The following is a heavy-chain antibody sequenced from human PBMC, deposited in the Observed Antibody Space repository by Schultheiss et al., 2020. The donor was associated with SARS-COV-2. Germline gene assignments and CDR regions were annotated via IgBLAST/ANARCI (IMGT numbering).Heavy chain of an antibody. CDR1: GFTFSSYG. CDR2: ISYDGTNK. Sequence: GGSLRLSCAASGFTFSSYGMHWVRQAPGKGLEWVAVISYDGTNKYYADSVMGRFTISRDNSKNTLYLQMNSLRAEDTAVYYCARELGIWSSFDYWGQGTLVTVSS. V-gene: IGHV3-30*03. J-gene: IGHJ4*02. CDR3: ARELGIWSSFDY. D-gene: IGHD7-27*01.